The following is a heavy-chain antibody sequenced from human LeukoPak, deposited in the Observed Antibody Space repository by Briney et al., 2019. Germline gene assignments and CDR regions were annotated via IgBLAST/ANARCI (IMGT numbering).Heavy chain of an antibody. J-gene: IGHJ4*02. D-gene: IGHD3-3*01. V-gene: IGHV1-8*01. CDR1: GYTFTSYD. Sequence: ASVKVSCKASGYTFTSYDFNWVRQATGQGLEWMGWMNPNSGNTGYAQKFQGRVTMTRNTSISTAYMELSSLRSEDTAVYYCARGATLYDFWSGYQNFDYWGQGTLVTVSS. CDR3: ARGATLYDFWSGYQNFDY. CDR2: MNPNSGNT.